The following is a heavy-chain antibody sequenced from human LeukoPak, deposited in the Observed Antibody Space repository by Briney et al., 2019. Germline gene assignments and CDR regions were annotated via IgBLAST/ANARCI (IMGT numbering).Heavy chain of an antibody. CDR3: TRQRYFDY. CDR2: IYPGDSDT. J-gene: IGHJ4*02. CDR1: GYSFTDYW. V-gene: IGHV5-51*01. Sequence: GESLEISCKGSGYSFTDYWIGWVRQMPGKGLEWMGIIYPGDSDTRYSPSFQGQVTISADKSINTAFLQWSSLKASDTAMYYCTRQRYFDYWGQGTLVTVSS.